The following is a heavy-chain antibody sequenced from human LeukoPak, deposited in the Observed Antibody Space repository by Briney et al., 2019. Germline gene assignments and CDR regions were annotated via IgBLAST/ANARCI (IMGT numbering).Heavy chain of an antibody. CDR3: ARVSPMVRGIIDWFDP. CDR1: GFTFSSYA. D-gene: IGHD3-10*01. Sequence: GSLRLSCAASGFTFSSYAMSWVRQAPGKGLEWVSAISGSGGSTYYADSVKGRFTISRDNSKNTLYLQMNSLRAEDTAVYYCARVSPMVRGIIDWFDPWGQGTLVTVSS. J-gene: IGHJ5*02. CDR2: ISGSGGST. V-gene: IGHV3-23*01.